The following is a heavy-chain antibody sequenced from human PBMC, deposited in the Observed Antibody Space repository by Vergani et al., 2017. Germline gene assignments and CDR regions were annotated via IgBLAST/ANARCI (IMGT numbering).Heavy chain of an antibody. D-gene: IGHD3-16*01. J-gene: IGHJ4*02. Sequence: QVQLVESGGGVVQRGGSLRLYCATSGFTLSNYDMQWIRQGPGKGLEFVAFIQFDGSNQYYADSVKGRFTLSSDFSKNTLYLQMNSLRTDDTATYYCAKHFRGWGIDYWGQGTQVIVSS. CDR1: GFTLSNYD. CDR2: IQFDGSNQ. V-gene: IGHV3-30*02. CDR3: AKHFRGWGIDY.